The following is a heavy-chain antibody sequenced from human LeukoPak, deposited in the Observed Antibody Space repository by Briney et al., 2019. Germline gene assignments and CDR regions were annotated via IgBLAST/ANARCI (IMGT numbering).Heavy chain of an antibody. D-gene: IGHD3-9*01. V-gene: IGHV4-59*01. Sequence: SETLSLTCTVSGGSISSYYWSWIRQPPGKGLEWIGYIYYSGSTNYNPSLKSRVTISVDTSKNQFSLKLSSVTAADTAVYYCARAATYYDILTGYYSNYYYMDVCGKGTTVTISS. J-gene: IGHJ6*03. CDR1: GGSISSYY. CDR3: ARAATYYDILTGYYSNYYYMDV. CDR2: IYYSGST.